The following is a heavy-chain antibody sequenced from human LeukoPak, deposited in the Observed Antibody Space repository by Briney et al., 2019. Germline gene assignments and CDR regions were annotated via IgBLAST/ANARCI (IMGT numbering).Heavy chain of an antibody. V-gene: IGHV3-53*01. D-gene: IGHD3-22*01. Sequence: PGGSLRLSCAASGFTVSSNYMSWVRQAPGKGLEWVSVIYSGGNTYYADSVKGRFTISRDNSKNTLYLQMNSLRAEDTAVYYCARAPSYYYDSSGYFHFDYWGQGTLVTVSS. CDR3: ARAPSYYYDSSGYFHFDY. CDR1: GFTVSSNY. CDR2: IYSGGNT. J-gene: IGHJ4*02.